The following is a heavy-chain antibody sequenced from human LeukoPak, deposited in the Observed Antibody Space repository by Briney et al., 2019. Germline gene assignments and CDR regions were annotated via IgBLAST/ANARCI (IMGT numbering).Heavy chain of an antibody. J-gene: IGHJ6*02. CDR3: AKGRGSYSSSREVRYYYYAMDV. CDR2: ISGSGAST. D-gene: IGHD6-13*01. V-gene: IGHV3-23*01. Sequence: PGGALRLSCAASGFTFCSYAMSWGRPAPRKGLEWVSAISGSGASTYYADSVKGRFTISRDNSKNTLYLQMKSLRADDTAVYYCAKGRGSYSSSREVRYYYYAMDVWGQGTTVTVSS. CDR1: GFTFCSYA.